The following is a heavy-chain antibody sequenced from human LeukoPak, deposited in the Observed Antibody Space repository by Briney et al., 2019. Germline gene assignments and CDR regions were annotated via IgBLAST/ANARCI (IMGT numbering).Heavy chain of an antibody. D-gene: IGHD2-21*01. V-gene: IGHV1-2*02. Sequence: SVKVSCKASGYTFTAYYIHWVRQAPGQGFEWMGWINPDTGGTNYAQKFQGRVTMTGDTSTSTVYMELSRLTSDDTAVYYCARGWLAIVVVPPDFWGQGTLVTVSS. CDR3: ARGWLAIVVVPPDF. CDR2: INPDTGGT. J-gene: IGHJ4*02. CDR1: GYTFTAYY.